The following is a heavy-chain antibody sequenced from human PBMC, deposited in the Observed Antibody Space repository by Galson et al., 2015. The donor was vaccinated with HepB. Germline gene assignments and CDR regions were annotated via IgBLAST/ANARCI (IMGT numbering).Heavy chain of an antibody. Sequence: SLRLSCAASGFSFSSYWMHWVRQAPGKGLEYVARINSDGSSTKYMDSVKGRFTISRDNGKNTLYLEVNSLRVEDTAIYYCATTQLIWFGEAPDYWGQGTLVTVSS. J-gene: IGHJ4*02. D-gene: IGHD3-10*01. V-gene: IGHV3-74*01. CDR2: INSDGSST. CDR3: ATTQLIWFGEAPDY. CDR1: GFSFSSYW.